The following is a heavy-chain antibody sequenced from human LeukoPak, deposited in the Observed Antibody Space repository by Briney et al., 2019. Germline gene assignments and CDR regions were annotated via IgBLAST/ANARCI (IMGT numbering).Heavy chain of an antibody. D-gene: IGHD5-12*01. CDR3: ARSWRGYSGYWWFDP. CDR2: IWYDGSNK. V-gene: IGHV3-33*01. CDR1: GFTFSSYG. Sequence: GRSLRLSCAASGFTFSSYGMHWVRQAPGKGLEWVAVIWYDGSNKYYVDSVKGRFTISRDNSKNTLYLQMNSLRAEDTALYYCARSWRGYSGYWWFDPWGQGTLVTVSS. J-gene: IGHJ5*02.